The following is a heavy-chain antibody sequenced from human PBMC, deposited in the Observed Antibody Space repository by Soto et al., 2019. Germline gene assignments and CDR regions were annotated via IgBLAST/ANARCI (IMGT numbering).Heavy chain of an antibody. V-gene: IGHV5-51*01. CDR3: ASTYSSSLGHNWFDP. Sequence: GESLKISCKGSGYSFTSYWIGWVRQMPGKGLEWMGIIYPGDSDTRYSPSFQGQVTISADKSISTAYLQWSSLKASDTAMYYCASTYSSSLGHNWFDPWGQGTLVTVSS. J-gene: IGHJ5*02. D-gene: IGHD6-6*01. CDR1: GYSFTSYW. CDR2: IYPGDSDT.